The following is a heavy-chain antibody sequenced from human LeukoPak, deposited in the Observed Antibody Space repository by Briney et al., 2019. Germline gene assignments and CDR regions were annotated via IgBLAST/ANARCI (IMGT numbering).Heavy chain of an antibody. J-gene: IGHJ4*02. V-gene: IGHV3-33*01. CDR2: IWYDGSNK. Sequence: GGSLRLSCAASGFTFSSYGMHWVRQAPGKGLEWVAVIWYDGSNKYYADSVKGRFTISRDNSKNTLYLQMNSLRAEDTAVYYCASGDSVNYYHDYWGQGTLVTVSS. CDR3: ASGDSVNYYHDY. CDR1: GFTFSSYG. D-gene: IGHD5/OR15-5a*01.